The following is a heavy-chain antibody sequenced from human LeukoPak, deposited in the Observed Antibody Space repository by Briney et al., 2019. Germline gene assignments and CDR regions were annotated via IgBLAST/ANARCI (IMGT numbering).Heavy chain of an antibody. CDR2: ISAYNGNT. CDR1: GYTFTSYG. Sequence: ASVKVSCKASGYTFTSYGIGWVRQAPGQGLEWMGWISAYNGNTNYAQKLQGRVTMTTDTSTSTAYMELRSLRSDDTAVYYCARVSYCSSTSCYYFDYWGQGTLVTVSS. J-gene: IGHJ4*02. CDR3: ARVSYCSSTSCYYFDY. V-gene: IGHV1-18*01. D-gene: IGHD2-2*01.